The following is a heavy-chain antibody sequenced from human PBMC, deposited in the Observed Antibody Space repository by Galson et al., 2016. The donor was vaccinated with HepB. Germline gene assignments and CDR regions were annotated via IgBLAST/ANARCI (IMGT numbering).Heavy chain of an antibody. CDR1: GYSFTTYW. J-gene: IGHJ3*02. Sequence: QSGAAVKKPGESLKISCKGSGYSFTTYWIGWVRQIPGTGLEWMGLIYPGASDSRHSPSFQGQVTISADKSITTAYVQWTGLKASDTAMYYCARQKLRGDAFDIWGQGTMVTVSS. CDR3: ARQKLRGDAFDI. V-gene: IGHV5-51*01. D-gene: IGHD4-17*01. CDR2: IYPGASDS.